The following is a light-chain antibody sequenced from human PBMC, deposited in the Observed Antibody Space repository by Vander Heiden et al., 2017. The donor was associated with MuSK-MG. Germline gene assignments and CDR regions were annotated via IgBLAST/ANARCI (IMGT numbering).Light chain of an antibody. CDR3: QQSYSTPPYT. V-gene: IGKV1-39*01. CDR1: QSISSY. J-gene: IGKJ2*01. Sequence: DSQMTQSPSSLSASVGDRVTITCRTSQSISSYLNWYQQKPGKAPKLLIYDASSLQSGVPSRFSGSGSGTDFTLTISSLQPEDFATYYCQQSYSTPPYTFGQGTKLEIK. CDR2: DAS.